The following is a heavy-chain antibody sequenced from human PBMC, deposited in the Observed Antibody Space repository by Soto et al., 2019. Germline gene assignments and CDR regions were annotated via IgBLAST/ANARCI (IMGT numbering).Heavy chain of an antibody. D-gene: IGHD1-26*01. CDR2: IKQDGSEK. V-gene: IGHV3-7*01. CDR1: GFTFSSYW. CDR3: ARVEAGAAEEDAFDV. Sequence: EVQLVESGGGLVQPGGSLRLSCAASGFTFSSYWMSWVRQAPGKGLEWVANIKQDGSEKYYVDYVKGRFTISRDNAKNSLYLQMNSLRAEDTAVYYCARVEAGAAEEDAFDVWGQGTMVTVSS. J-gene: IGHJ3*01.